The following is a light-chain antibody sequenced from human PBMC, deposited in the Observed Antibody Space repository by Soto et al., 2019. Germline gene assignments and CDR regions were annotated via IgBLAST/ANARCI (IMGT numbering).Light chain of an antibody. Sequence: QSVLTQPASLSGSPGQSITISCTGSSSDVGRYHLVSWYQQHPAKSPKVIIYEVNNRPSGVSDRFSGSKSGNTASLTISGLQTEDEAEYFCCSFAGTHYVFGIGTKLTVL. J-gene: IGLJ1*01. V-gene: IGLV2-23*02. CDR1: SSDVGRYHL. CDR3: CSFAGTHYV. CDR2: EVN.